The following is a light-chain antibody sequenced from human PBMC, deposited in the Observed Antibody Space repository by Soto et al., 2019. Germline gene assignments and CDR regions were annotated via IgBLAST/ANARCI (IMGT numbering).Light chain of an antibody. Sequence: EIVLTQSPGTLSLSPGERATLSCRASQSVGSSNLAWYQQKPGQAPRLLIYDASSRATGIPDRFSGSGSGTDFTLTISRLEPDDFAVYYCQQYGSSPQTFGQGTKV. CDR3: QQYGSSPQT. CDR1: QSVGSSN. J-gene: IGKJ1*01. V-gene: IGKV3-20*01. CDR2: DAS.